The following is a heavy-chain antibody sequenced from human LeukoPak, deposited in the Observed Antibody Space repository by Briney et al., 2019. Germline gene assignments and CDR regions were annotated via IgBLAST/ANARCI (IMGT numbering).Heavy chain of an antibody. V-gene: IGHV4-59*01. CDR2: IYYSGST. J-gene: IGHJ3*02. D-gene: IGHD3-3*01. Sequence: SETLSLTCTVSGGSISSYYWSWIRQPPGKGLEWIGYIYYSGSTNYNPSLKSRVPISVDTSKNQFSLKLSSVTAADTAVYYCARDRGGRSYYDFWSGYSLGAFDIWGQGTMVTVSS. CDR1: GGSISSYY. CDR3: ARDRGGRSYYDFWSGYSLGAFDI.